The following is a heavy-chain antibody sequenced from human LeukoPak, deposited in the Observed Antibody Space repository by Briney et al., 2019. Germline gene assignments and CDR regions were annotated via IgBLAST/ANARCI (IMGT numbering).Heavy chain of an antibody. CDR1: GYTFTIYD. D-gene: IGHD3-10*01. V-gene: IGHV1-8*01. Sequence: ASVKVSCKASGYTFTIYDINGAPHPTGQGLECMRWMTPHSSNTGYAQKFEGRVTMTRNTSISTAYMELSSLRSEDTAVYYCARTSMVRGLGRRIQYYFDYWGQGTLVTVSS. CDR2: MTPHSSNT. J-gene: IGHJ4*02. CDR3: ARTSMVRGLGRRIQYYFDY.